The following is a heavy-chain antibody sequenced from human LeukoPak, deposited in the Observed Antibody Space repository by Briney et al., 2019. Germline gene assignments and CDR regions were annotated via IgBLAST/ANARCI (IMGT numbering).Heavy chain of an antibody. V-gene: IGHV3-21*01. CDR3: ARDGVPAATNYYYYYYMDV. CDR2: ISSSSSYI. J-gene: IGHJ6*03. Sequence: GGSLRLSCAASGFTFSGYSVNWVRQAPGKGLEWVSSISSSSSYIYYADSVKGRFTISRDNAKNSLYLQMNSLRAEDTAVYYCARDGVPAATNYYYYYYMDVWGRGTTVTVSS. D-gene: IGHD2-2*01. CDR1: GFTFSGYS.